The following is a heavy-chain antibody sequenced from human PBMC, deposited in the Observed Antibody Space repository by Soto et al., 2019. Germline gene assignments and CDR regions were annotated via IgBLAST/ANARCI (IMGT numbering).Heavy chain of an antibody. CDR1: GGSVSSGSYY. CDR2: IYYSGST. J-gene: IGHJ6*02. V-gene: IGHV4-61*01. D-gene: IGHD2-2*01. Sequence: PSETLSLTCTVSGGSVSSGSYYWSWIRQPPGKGLEWIGYIYYSGSTNYNPSLKSRVTISVDTSKNQFSLKLSSVTAADTAVYYCARDFNGCSSTSCYGYYYYGMDVWGQGTTVTVSS. CDR3: ARDFNGCSSTSCYGYYYYGMDV.